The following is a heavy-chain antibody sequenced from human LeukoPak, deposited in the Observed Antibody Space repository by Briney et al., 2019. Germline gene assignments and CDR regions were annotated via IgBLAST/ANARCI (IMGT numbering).Heavy chain of an antibody. CDR1: GYTFTSYG. V-gene: IGHV1-18*01. CDR3: ARLSTTETFDI. CDR2: ISAYNGNT. D-gene: IGHD2-2*01. Sequence: ASVKVSCKASGYTFTSYGISWVRRAPGEGLEWMGWISAYNGNTNYAQKLQGRVTMTTDTSTSTAYMELRSLRSDDTAVYYCARLSTTETFDIWGQGTMVTVSS. J-gene: IGHJ3*02.